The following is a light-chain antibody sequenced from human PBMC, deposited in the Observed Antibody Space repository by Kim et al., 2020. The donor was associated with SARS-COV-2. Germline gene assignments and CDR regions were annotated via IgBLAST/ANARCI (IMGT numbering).Light chain of an antibody. CDR1: HNMGIN. J-gene: IGKJ4*01. Sequence: PGDGATLSCSASHNMGINLAWYQQTRGQAPRLLIYDAAIRATGIPDKFSGSGSGTAFTLTFSSLDPEDFGIYFCQQHRKWPPAPSFGGGTKVDIK. CDR2: DAA. V-gene: IGKV3-11*01. CDR3: QQHRKWPPAPS.